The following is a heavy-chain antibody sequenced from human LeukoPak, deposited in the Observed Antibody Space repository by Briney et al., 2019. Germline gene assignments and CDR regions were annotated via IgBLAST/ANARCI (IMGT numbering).Heavy chain of an antibody. CDR3: ARVGSSGYYYHYFDY. V-gene: IGHV4-4*07. D-gene: IGHD3-22*01. CDR1: GGSISSYY. J-gene: IGHJ4*02. CDR2: IYTSGST. Sequence: SETLSLTCTVSGGSISSYYLSWIRQPAGKGLEWIGRIYTSGSTNYNPSLKSRVTISVDKSKNQFSLKLSSVTAADTAVYYCARVGSSGYYYHYFDYWGQGTLVPVSS.